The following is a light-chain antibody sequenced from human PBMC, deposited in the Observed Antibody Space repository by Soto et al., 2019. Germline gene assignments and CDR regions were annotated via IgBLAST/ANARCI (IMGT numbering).Light chain of an antibody. J-gene: IGKJ1*01. V-gene: IGKV3-20*01. CDR1: LTVTNNY. CDR3: QQYASAPLT. Sequence: EIVLTHSPDTLSLSPGERATLYCRASLTVTNNYLAWYQQKAGQAPRLVIYDASTRATGIPDRFSASGSGTDFTLTISRLEPEDFAVYFCQQYASAPLTFGQGTKVDIK. CDR2: DAS.